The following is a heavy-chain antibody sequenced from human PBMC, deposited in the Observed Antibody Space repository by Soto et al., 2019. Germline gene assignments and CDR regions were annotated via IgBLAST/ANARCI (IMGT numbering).Heavy chain of an antibody. D-gene: IGHD3-16*01. CDR1: GDDVSSHGAC. CDR2: IYYRSKWFH. CDR3: ARVQCSAGPCLYGVDF. J-gene: IGHJ6*01. Sequence: SPTLSRPCVISGDDVSSHGACWNWIRQAPSRGLQWRGRIYYRSKWFHDYAASVESRMAINPDTSRNQFSLQLNYVTPEDTAVYYCARVQCSAGPCLYGVDFWGQGTTVIVSS. V-gene: IGHV6-1*01.